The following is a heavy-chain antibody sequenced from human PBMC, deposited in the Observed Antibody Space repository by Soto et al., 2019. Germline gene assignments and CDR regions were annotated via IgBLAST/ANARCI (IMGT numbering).Heavy chain of an antibody. CDR2: MNPNNGNT. CDR3: ARGNFGEVRRTNYYYYYYLDV. D-gene: IGHD3-3*01. CDR1: GFPFSNYY. Sequence: ASVKVSCKATGFPFSNYYLHWVRQAPGRGLEWIGMMNPNNGNTTNVEKFQGRVTMTRNTSTSTANMEPSSLRSEDTAVYYCARGNFGEVRRTNYYYYYYLDVWGKGTPVTVSS. V-gene: IGHV1-46*01. J-gene: IGHJ6*03.